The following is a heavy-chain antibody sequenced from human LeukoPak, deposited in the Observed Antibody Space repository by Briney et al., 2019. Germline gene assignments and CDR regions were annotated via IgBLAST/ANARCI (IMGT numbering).Heavy chain of an antibody. CDR3: ARDRFSNWFDP. CDR2: ISSSSSNI. CDR1: GFTFSAYI. J-gene: IGHJ5*02. Sequence: PGGSLRLSCAASGFTFSAYIMTWVRQAPGKGLEWISYISSSSSNIYYADSVKGRFTISRDNANNSLFLQMSSLRAEDTAVYYCARDRFSNWFDPWGHGTLVTVSS. V-gene: IGHV3-48*01. D-gene: IGHD3-3*01.